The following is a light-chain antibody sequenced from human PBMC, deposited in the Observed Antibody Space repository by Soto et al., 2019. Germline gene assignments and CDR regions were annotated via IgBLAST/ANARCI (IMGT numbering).Light chain of an antibody. J-gene: IGKJ3*01. V-gene: IGKV1-5*01. CDR2: DAS. Sequence: DIQMTQSPSTLSASVGDRVTITCRASQSISSRLAWYQQKPGKAPNLLIYDASSLESGVPSRFSGSGSGTEFTLTISSLQPDDFATYYCHQYNSYFGPGTKVDIK. CDR3: HQYNSY. CDR1: QSISSR.